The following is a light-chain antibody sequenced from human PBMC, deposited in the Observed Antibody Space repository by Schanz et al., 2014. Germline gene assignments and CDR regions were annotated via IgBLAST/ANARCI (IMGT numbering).Light chain of an antibody. CDR2: RNS. CDR1: SSNIGGNV. V-gene: IGLV1-44*01. Sequence: QSVLTQPPSASGTPGQRVTISCSGSSSNIGGNVVNWYQYLPGTAPQLLLYRNSQRPSGVPDRFSGSKSGTSASLALSGLQYEDESDYYCAAWDDSLGGQVFGGGTKLAVL. J-gene: IGLJ2*01. CDR3: AAWDDSLGGQV.